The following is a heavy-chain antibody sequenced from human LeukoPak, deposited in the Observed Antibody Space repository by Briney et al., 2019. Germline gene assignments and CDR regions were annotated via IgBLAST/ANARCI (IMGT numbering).Heavy chain of an antibody. CDR1: GGSISSGDYY. Sequence: PSETLSLTCTVSGGSISSGDYYWSWIRQPPGKGLEWIGYIYYSGSTYYNPSLKSRVTISVDTSKNQFSLKLSSVTAADTAVYYCARGAGATDFDYWGQGTLVTVSS. J-gene: IGHJ4*02. CDR2: IYYSGST. CDR3: ARGAGATDFDY. D-gene: IGHD1-26*01. V-gene: IGHV4-30-4*01.